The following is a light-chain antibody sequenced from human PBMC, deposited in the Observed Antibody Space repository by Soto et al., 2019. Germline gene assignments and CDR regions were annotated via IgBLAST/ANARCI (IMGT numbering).Light chain of an antibody. Sequence: ETVMTQSPATLSVAPGERATLSFGASQSVSSNLAWYQQKPGQAPRLLIYGASTRATGIPARFSGSGSGTDFTLTISRLEPEDFAMYYCQHYGTSQITFGQGTRLEI. CDR1: QSVSSN. CDR3: QHYGTSQIT. CDR2: GAS. J-gene: IGKJ5*01. V-gene: IGKV3-15*01.